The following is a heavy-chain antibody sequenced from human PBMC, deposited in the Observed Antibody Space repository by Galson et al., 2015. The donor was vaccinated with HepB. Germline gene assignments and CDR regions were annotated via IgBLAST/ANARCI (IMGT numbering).Heavy chain of an antibody. J-gene: IGHJ6*02. CDR2: IIPILGIA. Sequence: SVKVSCKASGGTFSSYAISWVRQAPGQGLEWMGRIIPILGIANYAQKFQGRVTITADKSTSTAYMELSSLRSEDTAVYYCAREALSPYYYGSGSYNADIRDYGMDVWGQGTTVTVSS. CDR3: AREALSPYYYGSGSYNADIRDYGMDV. V-gene: IGHV1-69*04. D-gene: IGHD3-10*01. CDR1: GGTFSSYA.